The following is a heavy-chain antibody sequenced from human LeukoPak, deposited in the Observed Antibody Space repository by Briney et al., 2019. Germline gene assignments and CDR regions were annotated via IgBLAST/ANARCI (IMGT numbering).Heavy chain of an antibody. CDR1: GFSFSSYG. V-gene: IGHV3-23*01. D-gene: IGHD3-22*01. CDR3: AKAYDNSGYILRYSDL. J-gene: IGHJ5*02. Sequence: GGSLRLSCAASGFSFSSYGMNWVRQAPGKGLEWISGISGGGGTTYYADSVMGRFTISRDNSRNTLYLQMHSLRVEDTAVYFCAKAYDNSGYILRYSDLWGQGTLVTVPS. CDR2: ISGGGGTT.